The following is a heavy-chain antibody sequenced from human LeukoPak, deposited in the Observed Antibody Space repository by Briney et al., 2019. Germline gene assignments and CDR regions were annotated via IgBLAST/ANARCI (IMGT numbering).Heavy chain of an antibody. CDR1: GFTFSSYS. V-gene: IGHV3-48*01. CDR2: ISSSSSTI. D-gene: IGHD5-18*01. J-gene: IGHJ4*02. CDR3: ARDPARGYSYGALY. Sequence: GGSLRLSCAASGFTFSSYSMIWVRQAPGKGLEWVSYISSSSSTIYYADSVKGRLTISRDNAKNSLYLQMNSLRAEDTAVYYCARDPARGYSYGALYWGQGTLVTVSS.